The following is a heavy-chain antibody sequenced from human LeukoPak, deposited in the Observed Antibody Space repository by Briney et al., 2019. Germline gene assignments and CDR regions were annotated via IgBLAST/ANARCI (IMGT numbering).Heavy chain of an antibody. V-gene: IGHV3-23*01. J-gene: IGHJ4*02. CDR2: ISGSGGST. CDR3: AKGTYDILTGYYDY. Sequence: PGVSLRLSCAASGFTFSSYAMSWVRQAPGKGLEWVSAISGSGGSTYYADSVKGRFTISRDNSKNTLYLQMNSLRAEDTAVYYCAKGTYDILTGYYDYWGQGTLVTVSS. D-gene: IGHD3-9*01. CDR1: GFTFSSYA.